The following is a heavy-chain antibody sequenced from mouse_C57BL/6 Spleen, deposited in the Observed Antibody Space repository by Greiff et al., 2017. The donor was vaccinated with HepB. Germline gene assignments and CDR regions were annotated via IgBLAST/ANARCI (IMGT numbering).Heavy chain of an antibody. Sequence: QVQLQQSGAELVRPGASVTLSCKASGYTFTDYEMHWVKQTPVHGLEWIGAIDPETGGTAYNQKFKGKAILTADKSSSTAYMELRSLTSEDSAVYYCTRESNYERFAYWGQGTLVTVSA. J-gene: IGHJ3*01. CDR2: IDPETGGT. D-gene: IGHD2-5*01. CDR1: GYTFTDYE. CDR3: TRESNYERFAY. V-gene: IGHV1-15*01.